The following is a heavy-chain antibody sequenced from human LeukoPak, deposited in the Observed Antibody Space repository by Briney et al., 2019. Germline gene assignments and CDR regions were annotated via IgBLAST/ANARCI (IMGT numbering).Heavy chain of an antibody. Sequence: ASVKGSCKTSGYTFTTYDINWVRQATVQGLEWMGWMNPNSGNTGYAQKIQGRVTMTRNTSISTAYMELSSLRSEDTAVYYCARGAGSGPPVPDSWGQGTLVTVSS. D-gene: IGHD6-19*01. CDR1: GYTFTTYD. CDR3: ARGAGSGPPVPDS. CDR2: MNPNSGNT. V-gene: IGHV1-8*01. J-gene: IGHJ4*02.